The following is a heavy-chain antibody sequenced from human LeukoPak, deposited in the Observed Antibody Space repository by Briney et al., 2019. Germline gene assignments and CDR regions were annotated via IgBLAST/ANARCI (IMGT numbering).Heavy chain of an antibody. D-gene: IGHD6-19*01. CDR2: IYYSGST. CDR3: ARENSSGWYYFDY. J-gene: IGHJ4*02. Sequence: SETLSLTCTVSGGSISSYYWSWIRQPPGKGLEWIGYIYYSGSTNYNPSLKSRVTISVDTSKNQFSLKLSSVTAADTAVYYCARENSSGWYYFDYWGQGTLVTVSS. V-gene: IGHV4-59*12. CDR1: GGSISSYY.